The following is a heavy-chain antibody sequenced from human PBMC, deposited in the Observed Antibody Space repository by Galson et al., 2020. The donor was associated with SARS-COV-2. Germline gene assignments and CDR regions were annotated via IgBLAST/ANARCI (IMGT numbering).Heavy chain of an antibody. CDR1: GFTFSSYA. D-gene: IGHD3-16*02. CDR3: AKGSDDYVWGSYRLPAFDY. J-gene: IGHJ4*02. Sequence: GESLKISCAASGFTFSSYAMSWVRQAPGQGLEWVSALSASGGSTNYADSVKGRFTISRDNSKKTLYLQMNSLRAEGTAVYYCAKGSDDYVWGSYRLPAFDYWGQGTLVTVSS. V-gene: IGHV3-23*01. CDR2: LSASGGST.